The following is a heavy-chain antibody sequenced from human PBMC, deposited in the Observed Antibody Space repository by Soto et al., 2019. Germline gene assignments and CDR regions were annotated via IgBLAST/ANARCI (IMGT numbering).Heavy chain of an antibody. CDR1: GYSFTNYW. CDR2: IYPGDSDA. D-gene: IGHD3-22*01. V-gene: IGHV5-51*01. J-gene: IGHJ6*01. Sequence: PGESLKISCKASGYSFTNYWIGWVRQMPGKGLEWMGLIYPGDSDARYTSSFQGQVTISADKSITTVYLQWSSLKASDTAIYYCARRGPYYDDGSGYYAADVWGQGTTVTVSS. CDR3: ARRGPYYDDGSGYYAADV.